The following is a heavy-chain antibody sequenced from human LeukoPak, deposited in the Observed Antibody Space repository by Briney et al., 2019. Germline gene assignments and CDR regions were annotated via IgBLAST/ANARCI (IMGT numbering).Heavy chain of an antibody. CDR1: GYTFSSSW. D-gene: IGHD2-2*01. J-gene: IGHJ4*02. CDR2: IIQDGSAQ. Sequence: GGSLRLSCAASGYTFSSSWMSWVHQAPGKGLEWVANIIQDGSAQYYVDSVKGRFTISRDNADNSLYLQMNSLRAEDTSVYYCAIDLFSCNSTSCYVYWGRGTLVTVSS. CDR3: AIDLFSCNSTSCYVY. V-gene: IGHV3-7*01.